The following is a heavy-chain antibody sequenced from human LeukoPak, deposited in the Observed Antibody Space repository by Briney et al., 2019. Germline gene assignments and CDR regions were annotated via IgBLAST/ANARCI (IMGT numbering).Heavy chain of an antibody. V-gene: IGHV3-48*02. Sequence: GGSLRLSCAASGFTFSDYSMNWVRQAPGKGVEWVSYIDGSGDTMYYADSVKGRFTISRDNAKNSLDLQMNSMRDEDTAVYYCSRRFDCWGQGTLVTVSS. J-gene: IGHJ4*02. CDR1: GFTFSDYS. CDR2: IDGSGDTM. CDR3: SRRFDC.